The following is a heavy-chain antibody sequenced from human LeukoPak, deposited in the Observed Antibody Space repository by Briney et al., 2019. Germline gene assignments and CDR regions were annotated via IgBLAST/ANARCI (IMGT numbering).Heavy chain of an antibody. J-gene: IGHJ4*02. CDR2: ITPIFGTA. CDR3: ASDGVAAAGTLSY. CDR1: GYTFTGYY. V-gene: IGHV1-69*06. D-gene: IGHD6-13*01. Sequence: GASVKVSCKASGYTFTGYYMHWVRQAPGQGLEWMGGITPIFGTANYAQKFQGRVTITADKSTSTAYMELSSLRSEDTAVYYCASDGVAAAGTLSYWGQGTLVTVSS.